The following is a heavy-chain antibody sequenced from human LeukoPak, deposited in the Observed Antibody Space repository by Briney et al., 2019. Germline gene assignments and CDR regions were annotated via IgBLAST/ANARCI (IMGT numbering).Heavy chain of an antibody. D-gene: IGHD1-7*01. CDR3: ARKQTGTMYDV. J-gene: IGHJ4*02. Sequence: PSETLSLTCAVYGGSFSGYYWSWIRQPPGKGLEWIGEINHSGSTNYNPSLTSRVSISKDTSDNQFSLRLYSVTAADTAVYYCARKQTGTMYDVWGQGTLVTVSS. V-gene: IGHV4-34*01. CDR2: INHSGST. CDR1: GGSFSGYY.